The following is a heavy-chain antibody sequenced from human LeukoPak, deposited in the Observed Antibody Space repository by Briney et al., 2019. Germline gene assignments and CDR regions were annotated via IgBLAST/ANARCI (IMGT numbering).Heavy chain of an antibody. CDR3: ARGAAMDGPYNWFDP. V-gene: IGHV3-48*01. J-gene: IGHJ5*02. CDR1: GFTCSSYS. CDR2: ISTSRTTI. Sequence: GGSLRLSCAASGFTCSSYSMNWVRQAPGKGLEWVSYISTSRTTIYYADSVKGRFTISRDNAKNSVELQMNSLRAEDTAVYYCARGAAMDGPYNWFDPWGQGTLVTVSS. D-gene: IGHD2-8*01.